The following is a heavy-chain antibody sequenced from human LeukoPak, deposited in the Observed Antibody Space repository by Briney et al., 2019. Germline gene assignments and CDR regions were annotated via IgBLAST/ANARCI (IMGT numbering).Heavy chain of an antibody. J-gene: IGHJ6*03. CDR2: IYHSGTS. CDR3: AREDSGSYYNYYYFYMDV. D-gene: IGHD3-10*01. V-gene: IGHV4-4*07. CDR1: GGSISSYY. Sequence: SETLSLTCTVSGGSISSYYWSWIRQPAGKGLEWIGYIYHSGTSNYNPSLKSRVTLSVDTSKTQFSLNLSSVTAADTAVYYCAREDSGSYYNYYYFYMDVWGKGTTVTISS.